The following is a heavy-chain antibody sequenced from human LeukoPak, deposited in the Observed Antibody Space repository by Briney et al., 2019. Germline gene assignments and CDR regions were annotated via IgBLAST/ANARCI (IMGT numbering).Heavy chain of an antibody. V-gene: IGHV4-59*01. CDR2: IYYSGST. CDR1: GGSISSYY. D-gene: IGHD3-10*01. J-gene: IGHJ4*02. Sequence: SETLSLTCTVSGGSISSYYWSWIRQPPGKGLEWIGYIYYSGSTNYNPSLKSRVIISVDTSKNQFSLKLSSVTAADTAVYYCARAGGSGRTIDYWGQGTLVTVSS. CDR3: ARAGGSGRTIDY.